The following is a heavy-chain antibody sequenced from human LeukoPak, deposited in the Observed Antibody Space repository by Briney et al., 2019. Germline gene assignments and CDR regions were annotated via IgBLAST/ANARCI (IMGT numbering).Heavy chain of an antibody. D-gene: IGHD3-16*02. CDR3: VREVGRPKSFYFDS. J-gene: IGHJ4*02. V-gene: IGHV3-48*04. CDR2: ISETR. Sequence: GGSLRLSCIASGFIFSRDNMSWVRQAPGKGLEWVADISETRYYAYSVQCGFTISRDNAKNSLYLQMSNLSVDDTAMYYCVREVGRPKSFYFDSWGRGTPVTVSS. CDR1: GFIFSRDN.